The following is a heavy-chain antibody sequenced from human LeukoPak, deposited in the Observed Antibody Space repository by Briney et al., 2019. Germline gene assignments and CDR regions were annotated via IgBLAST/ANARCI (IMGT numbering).Heavy chain of an antibody. V-gene: IGHV3-15*01. CDR1: GFTFSNAW. J-gene: IGHJ4*02. CDR2: IKSKTDGGTT. D-gene: IGHD2-21*02. Sequence: GGSLRLSCAASGFTFSNAWMSWVRQAPGKGLEWVGRIKSKTDGGTTDYAAPVKGRFTISRDDSKNTLYLQMNSLKTEDTAVYYCTTDFVVVTADPAGYWGQGSLVTVSS. CDR3: TTDFVVVTADPAGY.